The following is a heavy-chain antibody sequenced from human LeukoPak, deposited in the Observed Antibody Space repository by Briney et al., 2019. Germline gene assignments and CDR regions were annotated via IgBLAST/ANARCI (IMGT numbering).Heavy chain of an antibody. CDR3: ARDNWNDGRGGYYYYYMDV. D-gene: IGHD1-1*01. CDR1: GGSFSGYY. Sequence: PSETLSLTCAVYGGSFSGYYWSWIRQPPGKGLEWIGEINHSGCTNYNPSLKSRVTISVDTSKNQFSLKLSSVTAADPAVYYCARDNWNDGRGGYYYYYMDVWGKGTTVTISS. CDR2: INHSGCT. J-gene: IGHJ6*03. V-gene: IGHV4-34*01.